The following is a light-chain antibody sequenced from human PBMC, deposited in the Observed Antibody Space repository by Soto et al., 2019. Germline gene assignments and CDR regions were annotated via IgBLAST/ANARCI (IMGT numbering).Light chain of an antibody. Sequence: DIQMTQSPSTLSASVGDRVTITCRASQSIKNWLAWYQQKPGTAPKFLIYDASTLESGVPSRVSGSGSGTEFTLTISSLQADEFATYFCQQYDDYPLTFGGGTKVEIK. CDR1: QSIKNW. J-gene: IGKJ4*01. V-gene: IGKV1-5*01. CDR3: QQYDDYPLT. CDR2: DAS.